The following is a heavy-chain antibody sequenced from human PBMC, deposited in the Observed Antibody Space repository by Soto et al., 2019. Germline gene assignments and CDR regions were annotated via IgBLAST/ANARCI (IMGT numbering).Heavy chain of an antibody. Sequence: QVQLQQWDAGLLKPSETLSLTCAVYGGSFSGYYWNWIRQPPGKGLEWIGEISHSGSTNYNPSLKSRVTISVDTSKNQFSLKLSSVTAADTAVYYCARGGKHLAPPGYWGQGTLVTVSS. V-gene: IGHV4-34*01. CDR3: ARGGKHLAPPGY. CDR1: GGSFSGYY. J-gene: IGHJ4*02. CDR2: ISHSGST.